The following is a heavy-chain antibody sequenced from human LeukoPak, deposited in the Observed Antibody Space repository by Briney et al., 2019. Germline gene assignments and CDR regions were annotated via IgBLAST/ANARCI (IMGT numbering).Heavy chain of an antibody. D-gene: IGHD6-13*01. J-gene: IGHJ5*02. CDR2: ISSAGSSI. V-gene: IGHV3-11*01. CDR1: GFTFSGDY. Sequence: GGSLRLSCAASGFTFSGDYMSWIRQASGKGLEWVSYISSAGSSIVYADSVKGRFTISRDNAKNSLFLQMNSLRAEDTAVYYCARRSGSSRWYWFDPWGQGTVVTVSS. CDR3: ARRSGSSRWYWFDP.